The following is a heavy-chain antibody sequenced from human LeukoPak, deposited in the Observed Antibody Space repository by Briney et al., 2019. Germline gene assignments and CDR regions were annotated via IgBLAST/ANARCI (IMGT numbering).Heavy chain of an antibody. V-gene: IGHV3-30*02. Sequence: PGGSLRLSCAASGFTFSSYGIHWVRQAPGKGLEWVAFIRYDGSNKYYADSVKGRFTISRDNSKNTLYLQMNSLRAEDTAVYYCARLAVINRSLYRFGDYYYYMDVWGKGTTVTVSS. D-gene: IGHD3-10*01. CDR2: IRYDGSNK. CDR3: ARLAVINRSLYRFGDYYYYMDV. CDR1: GFTFSSYG. J-gene: IGHJ6*03.